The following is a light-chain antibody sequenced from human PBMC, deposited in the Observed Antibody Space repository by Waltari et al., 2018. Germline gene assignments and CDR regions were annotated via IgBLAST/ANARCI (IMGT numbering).Light chain of an antibody. CDR1: SNHVGNQG. V-gene: IGLV10-54*01. CDR2: RNN. CDR3: SSWDSDVRGYV. Sequence: QAGLTQPPSVSKGLRQTATLSCTRNSNHVGNQGSALLQQHQGQPPKIPAYRNNNRPSGLPDSFSASRSGNTASLTITGLPPEDEDDYYCSSWDSDVRGYVFGTGTKVTVL. J-gene: IGLJ1*01.